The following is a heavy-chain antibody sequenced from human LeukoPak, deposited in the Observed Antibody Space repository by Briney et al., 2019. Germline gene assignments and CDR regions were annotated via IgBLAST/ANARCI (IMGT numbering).Heavy chain of an antibody. CDR1: GGTFSSYA. Sequence: SVKVSCKASGGTFSSYAISWVRQAPGQGLEWMGRITPIFGIANYAQKFQGRVTITADKSTSTAYMELSSLRSEDTAVYYCARDSASSSGWFDYWGQGTLVTVSS. D-gene: IGHD6-19*01. CDR2: ITPIFGIA. CDR3: ARDSASSSGWFDY. V-gene: IGHV1-69*04. J-gene: IGHJ4*02.